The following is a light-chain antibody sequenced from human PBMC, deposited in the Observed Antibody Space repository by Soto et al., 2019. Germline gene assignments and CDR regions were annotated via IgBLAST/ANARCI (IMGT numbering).Light chain of an antibody. CDR2: SAS. CDR1: QDISNF. CDR3: QQYHSYPVT. J-gene: IGKJ4*01. Sequence: DIQMTQSPSSLSASVGDTVTITCRASQDISNFVAWFQQKPGKAPEPLIFSASSLESGVPSKFSGSGSGTEFTLTIRNLQPEDFATYYCQQYHSYPVTFGGGTKVEI. V-gene: IGKV1-16*02.